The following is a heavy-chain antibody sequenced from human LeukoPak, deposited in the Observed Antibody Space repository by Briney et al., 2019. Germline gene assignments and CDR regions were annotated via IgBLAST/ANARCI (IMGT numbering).Heavy chain of an antibody. J-gene: IGHJ4*02. V-gene: IGHV4-59*01. CDR2: IYYSGST. Sequence: SETLSLTCTVSGGSISSYYWSWIRQPPGKGLEWIGYIYYSGSTNYNPSLKSRVTISVDTPKNQFSLKLSSVTAADTAVYYCARGIMITFGGVIVTTDLEYYFDYWGQGTLVTVSS. CDR1: GGSISSYY. D-gene: IGHD3-16*02. CDR3: ARGIMITFGGVIVTTDLEYYFDY.